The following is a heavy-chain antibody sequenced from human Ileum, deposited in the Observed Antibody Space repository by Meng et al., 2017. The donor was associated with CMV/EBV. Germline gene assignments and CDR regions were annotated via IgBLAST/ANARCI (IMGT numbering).Heavy chain of an antibody. CDR3: ARGRVSYSTTLALAY. CDR1: GYNFKSYC. Sequence: SGYNFKSYCLNWVRPTPGQGLEWLEWISAYNGNTNSAEKFQGRVTMTTDTSTNTAYMELRSLRSDDTAVYYCARGRVSYSTTLALAYWGQGTLVTVSS. J-gene: IGHJ4*02. CDR2: ISAYNGNT. D-gene: IGHD2-2*01. V-gene: IGHV1-18*01.